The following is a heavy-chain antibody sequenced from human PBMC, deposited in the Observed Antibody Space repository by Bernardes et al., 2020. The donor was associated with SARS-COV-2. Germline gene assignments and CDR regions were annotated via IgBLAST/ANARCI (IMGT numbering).Heavy chain of an antibody. CDR1: GGSFSGYY. CDR2: INHSGST. CDR3: ARGRGYSF. J-gene: IGHJ4*02. V-gene: IGHV4-34*01. Sequence: SETLSLTCAVYGGSFSGYYWSWIRQPPGKGLEWIGEINHSGSTNYNPSLKSRVTISVDTSKNQFSLKLSSVTAADTAVYYCARGRGYSFWGQGTVVTVSS. D-gene: IGHD5-18*01.